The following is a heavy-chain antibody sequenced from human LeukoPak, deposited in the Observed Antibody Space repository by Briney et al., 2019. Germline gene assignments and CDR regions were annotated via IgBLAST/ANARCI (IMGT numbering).Heavy chain of an antibody. V-gene: IGHV3-30-3*01. CDR2: ISYDGSNK. J-gene: IGHJ2*01. CDR3: ARGVEYQLLLNVYWYFDL. CDR1: GFTFGSYA. D-gene: IGHD2-2*01. Sequence: GTSLRLSCAASGFTFGSYAIHWVRQAPGRGLEWVAVISYDGSNKYYADSVKGRFTVSRDNSKNTLYLQMNSLRPADTAVYYCARGVEYQLLLNVYWYFDLWGRGTLVTVSS.